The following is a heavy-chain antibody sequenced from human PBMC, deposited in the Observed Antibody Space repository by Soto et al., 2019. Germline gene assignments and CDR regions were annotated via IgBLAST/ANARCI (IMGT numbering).Heavy chain of an antibody. Sequence: SETLSLTCTVSGGSISSSSYYWGWIRQPPGKGLEWIGSIYYSGSTYYNPSLKSRVTISVDTSKNQFSLKLSSVTAADTAVYYCARHLEVPAAVDYWGQGTLVTVSS. D-gene: IGHD2-2*01. CDR2: IYYSGST. CDR3: ARHLEVPAAVDY. V-gene: IGHV4-39*01. CDR1: GGSISSSSYY. J-gene: IGHJ4*02.